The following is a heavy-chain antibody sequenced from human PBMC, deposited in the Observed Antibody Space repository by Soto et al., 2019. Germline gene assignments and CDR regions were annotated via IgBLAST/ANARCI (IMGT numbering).Heavy chain of an antibody. CDR1: GGSISSGDYY. CDR3: AQEPVSITMCGVNGMDV. CDR2: IYYSGST. D-gene: IGHD3-3*01. J-gene: IGHJ6*02. V-gene: IGHV4-30-4*01. Sequence: SETLSLTCTVSGGSISSGDYYWSLILQPPGKGLEWIGYIYYSGSTYYNPSLRSRVTISVDTSKNQFSLKLSSVTAADTAVYYCAQEPVSITMCGVNGMDVWGQGTTVTVSS.